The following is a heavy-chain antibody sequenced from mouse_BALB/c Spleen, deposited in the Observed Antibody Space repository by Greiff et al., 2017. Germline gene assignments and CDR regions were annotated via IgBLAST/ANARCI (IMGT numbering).Heavy chain of an antibody. D-gene: IGHD2-4*01. CDR2: ISSGGGST. CDR1: GFAFSSYD. V-gene: IGHV5-12-1*01. J-gene: IGHJ3*01. Sequence: EVKLMASGGGLVKPGGSLKLSCAASGFAFSSYDMSWVRQTPEKRLEWVAYISSGGGSTYYPDTVKGRFTISRDNAKNTLYLQMSSMKYEDTDMYYSARQGDYGGAWLADRGKGTLVTVSA. CDR3: ARQGDYGGAWLAD.